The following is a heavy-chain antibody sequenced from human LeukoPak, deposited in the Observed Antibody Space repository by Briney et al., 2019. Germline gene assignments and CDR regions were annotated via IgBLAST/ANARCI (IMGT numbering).Heavy chain of an antibody. CDR3: AREAAGTGYYFDY. Sequence: PGGSLRLSCAASGFTVSSNYMSWVRQAPGKGLEWVSVIYSGGSTYYADSVKGRFTISRDNSKNTLYLQMNSLRAEDTAVYYCAREAAGTGYYFDYWGQGTLVTVSS. D-gene: IGHD6-13*01. CDR2: IYSGGST. J-gene: IGHJ4*02. V-gene: IGHV3-53*01. CDR1: GFTVSSNY.